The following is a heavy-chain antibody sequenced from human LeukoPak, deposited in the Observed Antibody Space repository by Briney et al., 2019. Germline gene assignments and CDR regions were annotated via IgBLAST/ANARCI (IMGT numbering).Heavy chain of an antibody. Sequence: GRSPRLSCVVSGFTFSSFGMHWVRQAPGKGLEWVSAISGSGGSTYYADSVKGRFTISRDNSKNTLYLQMNSLRAEDTAVYYCAKYYYDSSYYFDYWGQGTLVTVSS. V-gene: IGHV3-23*01. CDR3: AKYYYDSSYYFDY. CDR1: GFTFSSFG. D-gene: IGHD3-22*01. J-gene: IGHJ4*02. CDR2: ISGSGGST.